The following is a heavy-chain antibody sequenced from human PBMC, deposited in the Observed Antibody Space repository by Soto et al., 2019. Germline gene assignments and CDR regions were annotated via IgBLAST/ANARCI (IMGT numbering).Heavy chain of an antibody. J-gene: IGHJ6*01. D-gene: IGHD6-6*01. V-gene: IGHV3-21*01. CDR3: AREGAARGGPDYYYYYGMDV. CDR2: ISSSSSYI. Sequence: GGSLRLSCAASGFTFSSYSMNWVRQAPGKGLEWVSSISSSSSYIYYADSVKGRFTISRDNAKNSLYLQMNSLRAEDTAVYYCAREGAARGGPDYYYYYGMDVWGQGTTVTVSS. CDR1: GFTFSSYS.